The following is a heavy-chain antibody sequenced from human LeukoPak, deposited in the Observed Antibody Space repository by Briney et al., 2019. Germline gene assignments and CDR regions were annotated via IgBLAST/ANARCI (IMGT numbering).Heavy chain of an antibody. CDR2: ISYDGSNK. J-gene: IGHJ4*02. CDR1: GFTFSSYA. V-gene: IGHV3-30-3*01. CDR3: ARDLRPIAVAGTGFDY. D-gene: IGHD6-19*01. Sequence: QPGGSLRLSCAASGFTFSSYAMHWVRQAPGKGLEWVAVISYDGSNKYYADSVKGRFTISRDNSKNTLYLQMNSLRAEDTAVYYCARDLRPIAVAGTGFDYWGQGTLVTVSS.